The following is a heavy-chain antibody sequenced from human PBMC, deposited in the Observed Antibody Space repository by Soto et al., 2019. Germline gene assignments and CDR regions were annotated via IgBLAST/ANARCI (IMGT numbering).Heavy chain of an antibody. CDR3: VKDESINWYSGHFRH. CDR2: IKLNSGSI. D-gene: IGHD6-13*01. Sequence: EVQLVESGGGLVQPGRSLRLSCAASGFTLDDYAMHWVRQVPGKGLEWVSGIKLNSGSIVYGDAVKGRFSISRDNDKNSLHLQMNSMSAEDTAVYYCVKDESINWYSGHFRHWGQGNLVTVSS. CDR1: GFTLDDYA. V-gene: IGHV3-9*01. J-gene: IGHJ1*01.